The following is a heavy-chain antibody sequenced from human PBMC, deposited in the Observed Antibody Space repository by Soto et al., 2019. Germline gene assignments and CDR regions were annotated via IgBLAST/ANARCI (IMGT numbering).Heavy chain of an antibody. CDR1: GGSFSGHY. CDR2: INHSGST. Sequence: LSLTCAVYGGSFSGHYWSWIRQPPGNVLEWIGEINHSGSTNSNPSLKSRVTISVDTSKNQFSLKLSSVTAADTAVYYCARGISMIVEVQRDAPDKYYFDSWGQGTLVTVSS. CDR3: ARGISMIVEVQRDAPDKYYFDS. V-gene: IGHV4-34*01. J-gene: IGHJ4*02. D-gene: IGHD3-22*01.